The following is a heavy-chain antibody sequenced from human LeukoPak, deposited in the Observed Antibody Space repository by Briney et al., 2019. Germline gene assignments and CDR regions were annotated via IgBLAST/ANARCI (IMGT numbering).Heavy chain of an antibody. J-gene: IGHJ4*02. Sequence: ASVKVSCKASGYTFTSYYMHWVRQAPGQGLEWMGIINPSGGSTSYAQKFQGRVTMTRDTSISTAYMELSRLRSDDTAVYYCARGEATAIEGLGYWGQGTLVTVSS. CDR2: INPSGGST. CDR1: GYTFTSYY. V-gene: IGHV1-46*01. D-gene: IGHD2-2*02. CDR3: ARGEATAIEGLGY.